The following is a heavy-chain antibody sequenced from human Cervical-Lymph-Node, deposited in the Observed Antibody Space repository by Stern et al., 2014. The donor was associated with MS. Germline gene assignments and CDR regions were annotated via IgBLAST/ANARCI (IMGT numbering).Heavy chain of an antibody. CDR1: GDSISSYTHY. Sequence: QLQLQESGPGLVKPSETLSLTCAVSGDSISSYTHYWAWIRQPPGKGLEWIGSVYYSGATYYNPSLKSPVIISVDTSKNHFPLGLNSVTAADTAVYYCAKHACTGAACPFDLWGQGTLVTVSS. J-gene: IGHJ4*02. CDR3: AKHACTGAACPFDL. V-gene: IGHV4-39*01. D-gene: IGHD2-8*02. CDR2: VYYSGAT.